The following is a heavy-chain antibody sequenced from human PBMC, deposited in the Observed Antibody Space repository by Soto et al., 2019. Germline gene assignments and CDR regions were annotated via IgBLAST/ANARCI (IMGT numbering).Heavy chain of an antibody. CDR3: ARDYYDSSGYEGYYGMDV. J-gene: IGHJ6*02. V-gene: IGHV3-33*01. D-gene: IGHD3-22*01. CDR2: IWYDGSNK. CDR1: GFTFSSYG. Sequence: LRLSCAASGFTFSSYGMHWVRQAPGKGLEWVAVIWYDGSNKYYADSVKGRLTISRDNSKNTLYLQMNSLRAEDTAVYYCARDYYDSSGYEGYYGMDVWGQGTTVTVSS.